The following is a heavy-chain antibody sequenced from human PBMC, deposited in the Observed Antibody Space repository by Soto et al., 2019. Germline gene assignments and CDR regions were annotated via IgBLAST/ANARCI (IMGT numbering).Heavy chain of an antibody. V-gene: IGHV5-51*01. CDR2: TYPGDSDT. D-gene: IGHD2-2*01. J-gene: IGHJ6*02. Sequence: GESLKISCKGSGYSFTSYWIGWVRQMPGKGLEWVGITYPGDSDTRYSPSFQGQVTISADKSISTAYLQWSSLKASDTAMYYCARQDIVVVPAAIGNYYYYYGMDVWGQGTTVTVSS. CDR3: ARQDIVVVPAAIGNYYYYYGMDV. CDR1: GYSFTSYW.